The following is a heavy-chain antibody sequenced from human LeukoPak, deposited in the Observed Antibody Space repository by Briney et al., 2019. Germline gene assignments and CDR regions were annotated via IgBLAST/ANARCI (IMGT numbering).Heavy chain of an antibody. CDR3: ARHDMVRGVTKRYYFDY. CDR1: GGSISSNSYY. D-gene: IGHD3-10*01. V-gene: IGHV4-39*01. CDR2: INHSGST. Sequence: SETLSLTCTVSGGSISSNSYYWSWIRQPAGKGLEWIGEINHSGSTNYNPSLKSRVTISVDTSKNQFSLKLSSVTAADTAVYYCARHDMVRGVTKRYYFDYWGQGTLVTVSS. J-gene: IGHJ4*02.